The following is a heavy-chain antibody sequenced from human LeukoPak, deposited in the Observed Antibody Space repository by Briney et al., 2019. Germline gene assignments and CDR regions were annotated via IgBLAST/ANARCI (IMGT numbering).Heavy chain of an antibody. CDR2: IYHSGST. J-gene: IGHJ5*02. Sequence: PSQTLSLTCTVSGGSISSGDYYWSWIRQPPGKGLEWIGYIYHSGSTYYSPSLKSRVTISVDTSKNQFSLKLSSVTAADTAVYYCAIGGFGELGSRFDPWGQGTLVTVSS. D-gene: IGHD3-10*01. CDR1: GGSISSGDYY. CDR3: AIGGFGELGSRFDP. V-gene: IGHV4-30-4*01.